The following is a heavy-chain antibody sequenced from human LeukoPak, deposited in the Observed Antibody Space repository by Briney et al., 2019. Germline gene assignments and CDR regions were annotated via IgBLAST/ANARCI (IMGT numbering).Heavy chain of an antibody. J-gene: IGHJ4*02. CDR2: IYTSGST. V-gene: IGHV4-61*02. CDR1: GGSITSRSYY. CDR3: ARVAHDLYPYYFDY. Sequence: PSETLSLTCTVSGGSITSRSYYWSWIRQPAGKGLEWIGRIYTSGSTNYNPSLKSRVTISVDTSKNQFSLKLSSVTAADTAVYYCARVAHDLYPYYFDYWGQGTLVTVSS. D-gene: IGHD5/OR15-5a*01.